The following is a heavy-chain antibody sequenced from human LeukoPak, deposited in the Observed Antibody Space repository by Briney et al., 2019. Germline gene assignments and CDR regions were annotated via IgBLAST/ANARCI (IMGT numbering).Heavy chain of an antibody. J-gene: IGHJ4*02. CDR3: VRGLYGLGWDY. CDR1: RFSLSSYN. Sequence: PGGSLRLSCSASRFSLSSYNMHWVRQAPGKGLEFVSGVSSDWGTTDYADSARDRFTISRDNSKNTLYLQTSSLRAEDTAIYYCVRGLYGLGWDYWGPGTLVTVSS. CDR2: VSSDWGTT. V-gene: IGHV3-64D*06. D-gene: IGHD3-10*01.